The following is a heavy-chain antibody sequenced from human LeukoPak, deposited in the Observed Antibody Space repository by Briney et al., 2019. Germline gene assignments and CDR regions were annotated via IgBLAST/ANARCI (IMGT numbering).Heavy chain of an antibody. CDR1: GYTFTGYY. CDR3: ARDLRSSIAAAGRFNY. CDR2: INPNSGGT. V-gene: IGHV1-2*02. D-gene: IGHD6-13*01. J-gene: IGHJ4*02. Sequence: ASVKVSCKASGYTFTGYYMHWVRQAPGQGLEWMGWINPNSGGTNYAQKFQGRVTMTRDTSISTAYMELSRLRPDDTAVYYCARDLRSSIAAAGRFNYWGQGTLVTVSS.